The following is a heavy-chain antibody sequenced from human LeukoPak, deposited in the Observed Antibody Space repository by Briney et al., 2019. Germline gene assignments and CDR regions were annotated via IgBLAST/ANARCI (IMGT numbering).Heavy chain of an antibody. CDR1: GGTFSSYA. V-gene: IGHV1-69*13. Sequence: ASVKVSCKASGGTFSSYAISWVRQAPGQGLEWMGGIIPIFGTANYAQKFQGRVTITADESTSTAYMELSSLRSEDTAVYYCARVLSRDILTGLYRPYYYYGMDVWGQGTTVTVSS. J-gene: IGHJ6*02. D-gene: IGHD3-9*01. CDR3: ARVLSRDILTGLYRPYYYYGMDV. CDR2: IIPIFGTA.